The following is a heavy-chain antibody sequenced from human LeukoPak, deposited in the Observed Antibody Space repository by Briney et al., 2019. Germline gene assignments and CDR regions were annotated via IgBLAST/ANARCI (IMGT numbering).Heavy chain of an antibody. CDR2: INHSGST. CDR3: ARVMNTMTPFDY. Sequence: SETLSLTCGVYGGSFSGYYWNWIRQPPGKGLEWIGEINHSGSTNYNPSLKSRVTISVDTSKNQFSLKLSSVTAADTAVYYCARVMNTMTPFDYWGQGTLVTVSS. J-gene: IGHJ4*02. V-gene: IGHV4-34*01. CDR1: GGSFSGYY. D-gene: IGHD4-17*01.